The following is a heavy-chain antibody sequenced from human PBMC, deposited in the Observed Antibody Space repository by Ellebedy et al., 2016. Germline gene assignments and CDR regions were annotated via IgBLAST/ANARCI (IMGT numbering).Heavy chain of an antibody. Sequence: SETLSLTCAVSGGSISSSNWWSWIRQPPGKGLEWIGYIFYSGSSNYNPSLKSRVTISVDTSKNQFSLKLSSVTAADTAVYYCAALQWLAPAWYFDLWGRGTLVTVSS. CDR3: AALQWLAPAWYFDL. J-gene: IGHJ2*01. V-gene: IGHV4-59*08. D-gene: IGHD6-19*01. CDR2: IFYSGSS. CDR1: GGSISSSNW.